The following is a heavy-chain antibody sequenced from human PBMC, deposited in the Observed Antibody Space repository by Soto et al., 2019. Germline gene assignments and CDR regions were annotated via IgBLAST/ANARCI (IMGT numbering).Heavy chain of an antibody. J-gene: IGHJ4*02. CDR1: GFTFSSKW. V-gene: IGHV3-7*02. Sequence: EVQLVESGGGLVQPGGSLRLSCAASGFTFSSKWSTWLRQAPGKGMEGVANIKEGGTVKYNVDSVKGRFTISRDNAENSPYLHISSLRADDTALYYCATGGSLIDGVYWGQGTLVTVSS. D-gene: IGHD2-8*01. CDR3: ATGGSLIDGVY. CDR2: IKEGGTVK.